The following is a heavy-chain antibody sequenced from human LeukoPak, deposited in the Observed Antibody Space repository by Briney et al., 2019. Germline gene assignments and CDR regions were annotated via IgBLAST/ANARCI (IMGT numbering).Heavy chain of an antibody. V-gene: IGHV4-34*01. CDR3: ARGRRLRNWGFSPQPFDY. Sequence: SETLSLTCAVYGGSFSGYYWSWIRQPPGKGLEWIGETNHSGSTNYNPSLKSRVTISVDTSKNQFSLKLSSVTAADTAVYYCARGRRLRNWGFSPQPFDYWGQGTLVTVSS. J-gene: IGHJ4*02. CDR2: TNHSGST. D-gene: IGHD7-27*01. CDR1: GGSFSGYY.